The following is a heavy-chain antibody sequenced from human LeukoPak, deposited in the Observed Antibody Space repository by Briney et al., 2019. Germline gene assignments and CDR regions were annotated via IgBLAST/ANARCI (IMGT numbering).Heavy chain of an antibody. CDR3: ARDKIDIVVVPAANGYYYYYGMDV. CDR1: GGSISSSSYY. Sequence: TPSETLSLTCTVSGGSISSSSYYWGWIRQPPGKGLEWIGSIYYSGSTNYNPSLKSRVTISVDTSKNQFSLKLSSVTAADTAVYYCARDKIDIVVVPAANGYYYYYGMDVWGQGTTVTVSS. J-gene: IGHJ6*02. V-gene: IGHV4-39*07. CDR2: IYYSGST. D-gene: IGHD2-2*01.